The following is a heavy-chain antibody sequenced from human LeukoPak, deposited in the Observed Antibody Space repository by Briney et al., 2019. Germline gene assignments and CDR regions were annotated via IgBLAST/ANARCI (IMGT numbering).Heavy chain of an antibody. V-gene: IGHV4-34*12. D-gene: IGHD2-15*01. CDR1: GGSFSGYY. CDR2: IFYSGTT. Sequence: SETLSLTCAVYGGSFSGYYWSWIRQPPGKGLEWIGNIFYSGTTYYNPSLMSRVTISVDTSKNQFSLKMRSVTAADTAVYYCARVLRGGTYYFDYWGQGTLVTVSS. CDR3: ARVLRGGTYYFDY. J-gene: IGHJ4*02.